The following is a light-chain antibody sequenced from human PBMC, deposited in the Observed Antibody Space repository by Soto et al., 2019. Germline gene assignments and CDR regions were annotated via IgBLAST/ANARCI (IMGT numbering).Light chain of an antibody. J-gene: IGKJ4*01. Sequence: ERVMTQSRATLSVSPGEGATLSCRASQSVSSNLAWYQQKPGQAPRLLIRGASTRATGIPARFSGSGSGTEFSLTISALQSEDLAIYYCQQYSTWPLTFGGGTKVGIK. V-gene: IGKV3-15*01. CDR3: QQYSTWPLT. CDR2: GAS. CDR1: QSVSSN.